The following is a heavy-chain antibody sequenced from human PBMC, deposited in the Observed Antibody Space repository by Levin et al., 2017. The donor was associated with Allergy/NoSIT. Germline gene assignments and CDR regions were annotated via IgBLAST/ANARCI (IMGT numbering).Heavy chain of an antibody. CDR2: ISAYNGNT. CDR3: ARRVLDYYDSSGYLDY. V-gene: IGHV1-18*01. J-gene: IGHJ4*02. CDR1: GYTFTSYG. Sequence: ASVKVSCKASGYTFTSYGISWVRQAPGQGLEWMGWISAYNGNTNYAQKLQGRVTMTTDTSTSTAYMELRSLRSDDTAVYYCARRVLDYYDSSGYLDYWGQGTLVTVSS. D-gene: IGHD3-22*01.